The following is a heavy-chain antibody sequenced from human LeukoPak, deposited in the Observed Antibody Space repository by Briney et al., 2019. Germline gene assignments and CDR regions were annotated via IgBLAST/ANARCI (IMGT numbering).Heavy chain of an antibody. CDR3: AKKSYVVVVPAALDY. Sequence: PGGSLRLSCAASGFTFSSYAMSWVRQAPGKGLEWLSAISGSGGSTYYADSVKGRFTISRDNSKNTLYLQMNSLRAEDTAVYYCAKKSYVVVVPAALDYWGQGTLVTVSS. CDR2: ISGSGGST. J-gene: IGHJ4*02. V-gene: IGHV3-23*01. CDR1: GFTFSSYA. D-gene: IGHD2-2*01.